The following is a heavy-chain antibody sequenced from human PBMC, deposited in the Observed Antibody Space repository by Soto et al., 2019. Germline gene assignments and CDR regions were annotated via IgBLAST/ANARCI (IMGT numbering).Heavy chain of an antibody. CDR2: IDSSGEK. J-gene: IGHJ5*02. D-gene: IGHD6-19*01. Sequence: QVTLKESGPVLVKPTETLTLRCTVSGLSITDSEMGVSWIRQPPGQPLEWLANIDSSGEKNYRTFLKSRLAFSKDPSESQIVLTMTIIDPADTATYYCARTHLAVAVIPWFGPWGQGIPVTGSS. CDR1: GLSITDSEMG. V-gene: IGHV2-26*01. CDR3: ARTHLAVAVIPWFGP.